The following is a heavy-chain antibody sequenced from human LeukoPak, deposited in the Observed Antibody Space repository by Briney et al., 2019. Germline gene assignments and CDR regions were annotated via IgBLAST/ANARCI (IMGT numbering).Heavy chain of an antibody. Sequence: ASGFTFGNFGMSWVRQAPGKGLEWIGYIYYTGCTNYNPSLTSRVNISVDTSKNQFSLNLTSVTAADAAVYYCARWGSIAVARLDYWGQGTLVTVSS. CDR1: GFTFGNFG. CDR2: IYYTGCT. V-gene: IGHV4-59*01. D-gene: IGHD6-6*01. J-gene: IGHJ4*02. CDR3: ARWGSIAVARLDY.